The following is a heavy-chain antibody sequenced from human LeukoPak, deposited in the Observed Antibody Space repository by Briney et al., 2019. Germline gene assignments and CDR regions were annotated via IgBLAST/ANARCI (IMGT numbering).Heavy chain of an antibody. CDR3: AKRAGSSGYYYVEY. CDR1: GFTFSSYG. V-gene: IGHV3-30*18. J-gene: IGHJ4*02. Sequence: GGSLRLSCAASGFTFSSYGMHWVRQAPGKGLEWVAVISYDGSNKYYADSVKGRFTISRDNSKNTLYLQMNSLRAEDTAVYYCAKRAGSSGYYYVEYWGQGTLVTVSS. CDR2: ISYDGSNK. D-gene: IGHD3-22*01.